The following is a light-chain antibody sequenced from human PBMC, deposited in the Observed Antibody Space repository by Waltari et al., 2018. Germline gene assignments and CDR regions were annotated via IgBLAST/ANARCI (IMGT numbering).Light chain of an antibody. CDR1: SSDVGGYNF. CDR3: SSYVSSNNFGSTV. V-gene: IGLV2-14*03. Sequence: QSALTQPASVSGSPGQSLTISCTGTSSDVGGYNFVFWYQQHPGKVPKLLIYDVSKRPSGVSNRFSGSKSGNTASLTISGLQADDEADYYCSSYVSSNNFGSTVFGSGTKVTV. J-gene: IGLJ1*01. CDR2: DVS.